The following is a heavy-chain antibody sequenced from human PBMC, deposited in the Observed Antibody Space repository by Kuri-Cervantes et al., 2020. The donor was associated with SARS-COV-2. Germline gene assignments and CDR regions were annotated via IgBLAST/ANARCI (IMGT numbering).Heavy chain of an antibody. Sequence: SVKVSCKASGGTFSSDGINWVRQAPGQGLEWMGGVIPIFATTNYAQKFQGRVTITADKSTSTAYMELSNLQSEDTAVYYCARDQIPVSPTDYQYGLDVCGQAITVTVSS. CDR2: VIPIFATT. J-gene: IGHJ6*02. V-gene: IGHV1-69*06. CDR1: GGTFSSDG. CDR3: ARDQIPVSPTDYQYGLDV. D-gene: IGHD5/OR15-5a*01.